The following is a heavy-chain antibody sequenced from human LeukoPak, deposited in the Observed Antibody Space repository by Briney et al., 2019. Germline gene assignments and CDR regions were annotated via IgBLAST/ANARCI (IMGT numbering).Heavy chain of an antibody. CDR3: AVLSPIVETIDY. V-gene: IGHV4-34*01. J-gene: IGHJ4*02. CDR2: IYHSGST. D-gene: IGHD2-15*01. CDR1: GGSFSGYY. Sequence: SETLSLTCAVYGGSFSGYYWSWIGQPPGKGLEWIGSIYHSGSTYYNPSLKSRVTISVDTSKNQFSLKLSSVTAADTAVYYCAVLSPIVETIDYWGQGTLVTVSS.